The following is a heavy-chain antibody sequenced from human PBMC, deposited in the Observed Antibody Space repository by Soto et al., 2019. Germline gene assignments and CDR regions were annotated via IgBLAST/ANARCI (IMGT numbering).Heavy chain of an antibody. CDR1: GFTVGSNY. CDR2: IYSEGTP. D-gene: IGHD3-9*01. J-gene: IGHJ6*02. V-gene: IGHV3-53*01. CDR3: ARSTYYDIWAGSYYYAMDV. Sequence: GGSLRLSCAASGFTVGSNYMSWVRQAPGKGLEWVSVIYSEGTPYYADSVKGRFTISRENSNNTLYLHMNNLRAEDTAVYYCARSTYYDIWAGSYYYAMDVWGQGTTVTVSS.